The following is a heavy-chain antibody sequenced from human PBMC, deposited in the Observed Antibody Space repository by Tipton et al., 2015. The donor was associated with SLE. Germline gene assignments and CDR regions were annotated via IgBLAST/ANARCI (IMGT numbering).Heavy chain of an antibody. J-gene: IGHJ5*02. CDR2: INHSGST. CDR3: ARGGGYCSGGSCYSWFDP. Sequence: TLSLTCAVYGGSFSGYYWSWIRPPPGKGLEWIGEINHSGSTNYNPSLKSRVTISVDTSKNQFSLKLSSVTAADTAVYYCARGGGYCSGGSCYSWFDPWGQGTPVTVSS. CDR1: GGSFSGYY. D-gene: IGHD2-15*01. V-gene: IGHV4-34*01.